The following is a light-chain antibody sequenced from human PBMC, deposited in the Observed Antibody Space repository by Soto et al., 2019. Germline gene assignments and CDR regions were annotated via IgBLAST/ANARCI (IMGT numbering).Light chain of an antibody. Sequence: QSVLTQPPSASGSPGQSVTISCPGTKNDIGVYDFVSWYQHHPGKAPRLIIYEVVQRPSGVPDRFSGSKYGNTASLTVSGLQAADEADYFCKSYAGSNTYVFGSGTKVTVL. CDR3: KSYAGSNTYV. V-gene: IGLV2-8*01. J-gene: IGLJ1*01. CDR2: EVV. CDR1: KNDIGVYDF.